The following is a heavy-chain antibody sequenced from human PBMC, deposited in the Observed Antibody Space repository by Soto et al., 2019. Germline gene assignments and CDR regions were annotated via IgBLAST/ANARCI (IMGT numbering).Heavy chain of an antibody. D-gene: IGHD4-4*01. CDR3: ARSTVTSYYYYGMDV. V-gene: IGHV3-30-3*01. J-gene: IGHJ6*02. CDR1: GFNFSSYA. CDR2: ISYDGSNK. Sequence: PGGSLRLSCAASGFNFSSYAMHWVRHAQGKGLEWVAVISYDGSNKYYADSVKGRFTISRDNSKNTLYLQMNSLRAEDTAVYYCARSTVTSYYYYGMDVWGQGTTVTVSS.